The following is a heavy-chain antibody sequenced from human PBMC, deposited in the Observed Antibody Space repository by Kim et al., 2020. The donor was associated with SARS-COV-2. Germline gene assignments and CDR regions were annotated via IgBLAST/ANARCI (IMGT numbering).Heavy chain of an antibody. Sequence: SVKVSCKASGGTFSSYAISWVRQAPGQGLEWMGRIIPILGIANYAQKFQGRVTITADKSTSTAYMELSSLRSEDTAVYYCAVRDTAMVKNYGMDVWGQGTTVTVSS. CDR2: IIPILGIA. CDR3: AVRDTAMVKNYGMDV. J-gene: IGHJ6*02. CDR1: GGTFSSYA. D-gene: IGHD5-18*01. V-gene: IGHV1-69*04.